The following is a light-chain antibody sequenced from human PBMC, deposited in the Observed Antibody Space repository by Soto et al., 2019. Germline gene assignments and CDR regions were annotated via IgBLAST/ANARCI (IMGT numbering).Light chain of an antibody. V-gene: IGKV3-20*01. Sequence: EIVLTQSPGTLSLSPGERATLSCRASQSVSSSYLAWYQQKPGQAPRLLIYGESSRATGIPDRFSGSGSGTDFTLTISGLEPEDFAVYCCQQYGSLPPGYTFGQGTKLEIK. J-gene: IGKJ2*01. CDR2: GES. CDR3: QQYGSLPPGYT. CDR1: QSVSSSY.